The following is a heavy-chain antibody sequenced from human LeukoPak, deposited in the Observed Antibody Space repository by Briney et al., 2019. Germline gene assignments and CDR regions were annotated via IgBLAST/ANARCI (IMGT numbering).Heavy chain of an antibody. D-gene: IGHD3-3*01. CDR3: ARGTGFLEWLSPYYYFDY. CDR1: GYTFTSYG. J-gene: IGHJ4*02. V-gene: IGHV1-18*01. Sequence: ASVKVSCKASGYTFTSYGISWVRQAPGQRLEWMGWISAYNGNTNYAQKLQGRVTMTTDTSTSTAYMELRSLRSDDTAVYYCARGTGFLEWLSPYYYFDYRGQGTLVTVSS. CDR2: ISAYNGNT.